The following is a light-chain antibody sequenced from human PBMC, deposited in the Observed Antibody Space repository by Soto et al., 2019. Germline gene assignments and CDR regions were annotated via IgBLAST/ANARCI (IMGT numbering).Light chain of an antibody. V-gene: IGLV3-21*02. Sequence: SYELTQPPSVSVAPGQTARITCEGNDIGSKSVQWYQLKPGQAPVLVVYDDSARPSGVPERLSGSNSGNTATLTISRVKAGDEADFYCQVWDSSSEHYVFGTGTKVTVL. CDR3: QVWDSSSEHYV. CDR1: DIGSKS. CDR2: DDS. J-gene: IGLJ1*01.